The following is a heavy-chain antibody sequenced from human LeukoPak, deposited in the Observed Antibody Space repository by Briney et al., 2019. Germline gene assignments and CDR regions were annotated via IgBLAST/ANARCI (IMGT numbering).Heavy chain of an antibody. CDR3: AKDRHAPGRYCSSTSCFPFDS. V-gene: IGHV3-11*01. Sequence: GGSLRLSCAASGFTFSDYYMSWIRQAPGKGLEWVSYISSSGSTIYYADSVKGRSTISRDNTKNTLYLQMNSLRAEDTAVYYCAKDRHAPGRYCSSTSCFPFDSWGQGTLVTVSS. J-gene: IGHJ5*01. CDR2: ISSSGSTI. D-gene: IGHD2-2*01. CDR1: GFTFSDYY.